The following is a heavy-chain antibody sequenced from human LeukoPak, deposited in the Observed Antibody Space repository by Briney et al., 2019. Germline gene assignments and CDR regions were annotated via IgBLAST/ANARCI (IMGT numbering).Heavy chain of an antibody. CDR2: FDPDDGET. CDR3: ARIDRGGYNFPFYFDY. J-gene: IGHJ4*02. V-gene: IGHV1-24*01. D-gene: IGHD5-24*01. Sequence: ASVKVSCKVSGYSLTDLSIHWVRQAPGKGLEWMGGFDPDDGETIYAQKFQGRVTMTEDTSADIAYMELSSLKSEDTALYYCARIDRGGYNFPFYFDYWGQGILVTVSA. CDR1: GYSLTDLS.